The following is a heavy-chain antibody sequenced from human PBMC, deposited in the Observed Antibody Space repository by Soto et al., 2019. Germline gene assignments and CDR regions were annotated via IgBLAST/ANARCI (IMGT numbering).Heavy chain of an antibody. CDR2: ISYSGST. D-gene: IGHD6-19*01. J-gene: IGHJ4*02. V-gene: IGHV4-31*03. Sequence: QVQLQESGPGLVKPSQTLSLTCHVSGASISSRGFYWTWIRQLPGKGLEWIGYISYSGSTNYSPSLKSRLNISIDTSDNHFSLKLTSVTAADTAVYYCAKQSTVTGNYYFDSWGQGTLVTVAT. CDR3: AKQSTVTGNYYFDS. CDR1: GASISSRGFY.